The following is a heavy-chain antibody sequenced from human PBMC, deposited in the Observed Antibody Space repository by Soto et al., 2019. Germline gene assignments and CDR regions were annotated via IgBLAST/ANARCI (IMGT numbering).Heavy chain of an antibody. CDR3: AKSGSYGVNYFDY. Sequence: QVQLVESGGGVVQPGRSLRLSCAASGFTFSSYGIHWVRQAPGKGLEWVAVISYDGSNKYYADSVKGRFTISRDNSKNTLYLQMNSLRAEDTAVYYCAKSGSYGVNYFDYWGQGTLVTVSS. J-gene: IGHJ4*02. CDR2: ISYDGSNK. V-gene: IGHV3-30*18. D-gene: IGHD1-26*01. CDR1: GFTFSSYG.